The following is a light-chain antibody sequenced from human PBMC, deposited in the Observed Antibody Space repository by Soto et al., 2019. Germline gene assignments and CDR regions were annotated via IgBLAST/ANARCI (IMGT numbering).Light chain of an antibody. CDR2: RNN. CDR1: SPNIGSNF. CDR3: AAWDDSLSGWV. Sequence: QSVLTQPPSASGTPGQRVTISCSGSSPNIGSNFVYWYQQFPGTAPKLLIYRNNQRPSGVPDRFSGSKSGTSASLAISGLPSEDEADYYCAAWDDSLSGWVFGGGTKVTVL. V-gene: IGLV1-47*01. J-gene: IGLJ3*02.